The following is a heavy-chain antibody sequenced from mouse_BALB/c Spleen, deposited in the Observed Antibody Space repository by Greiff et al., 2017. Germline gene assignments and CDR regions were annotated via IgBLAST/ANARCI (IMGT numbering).Heavy chain of an antibody. J-gene: IGHJ3*01. CDR2: ISSGGSYT. D-gene: IGHD1-2*01. Sequence: EVKVVESGGGLVKPGGSLKLSCAASGFTFSSYAMSWVRQTPEKRLEWVATISSGGSYTYYPDSVKGRFTISRDNAKNTLYLQMSSLRSEDTAMYYCASPVITTVPWFAYWGQGTLVTVSA. CDR3: ASPVITTVPWFAY. V-gene: IGHV5-9-3*01. CDR1: GFTFSSYA.